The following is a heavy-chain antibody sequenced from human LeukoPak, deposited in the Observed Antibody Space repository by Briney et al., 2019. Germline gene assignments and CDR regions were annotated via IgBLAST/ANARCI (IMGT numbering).Heavy chain of an antibody. Sequence: ASVKVSCKASGYTFTGYYMHWVRQAPGQGLEWMGWINPNSGGTNYAQKLQGRVTMTSDTSTSTAYMELRSLRSDDTAVYYCARVFRLSGVFSLKKYYFDYWGQGTLVTVSS. D-gene: IGHD7-27*01. CDR1: GYTFTGYY. CDR3: ARVFRLSGVFSLKKYYFDY. V-gene: IGHV1-2*02. J-gene: IGHJ4*02. CDR2: INPNSGGT.